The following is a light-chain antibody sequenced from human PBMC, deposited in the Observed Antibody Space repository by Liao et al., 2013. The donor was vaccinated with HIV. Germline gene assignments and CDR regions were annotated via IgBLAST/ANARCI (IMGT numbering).Light chain of an antibody. V-gene: IGLV3-1*01. CDR3: QVWDRGPAL. CDR2: QDS. CDR1: KLGDNF. Sequence: SFELIQPPSVSVSPGQTASITCSGDKLGDNFAFWYLQRPGQSPVLVIYQDSKRPSGIPGRFSGSSSGNTGTLTISGTQPMDEGDYYCQVWDRGPALFGGGTKLTVL. J-gene: IGLJ2*01.